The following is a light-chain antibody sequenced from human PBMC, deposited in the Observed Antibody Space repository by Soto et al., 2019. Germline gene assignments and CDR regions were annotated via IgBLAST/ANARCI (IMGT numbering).Light chain of an antibody. Sequence: QMTQSPSSLSASVGARVTITCRASQTIRTSLNWYQQKPGKAPKLLIYGASTLQSGVPSRFSGTGSATDFTLTICSLQPEDFAIYYCQQSYTTPRTFGQGTKVEV. V-gene: IGKV1-39*01. J-gene: IGKJ1*01. CDR1: QTIRTS. CDR3: QQSYTTPRT. CDR2: GAS.